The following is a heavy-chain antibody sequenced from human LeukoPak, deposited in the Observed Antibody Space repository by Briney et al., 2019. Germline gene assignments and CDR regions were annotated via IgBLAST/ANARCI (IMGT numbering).Heavy chain of an antibody. CDR2: ISVHNGNT. Sequence: ASVKVSCKVSGYTFSNYGIAWVRQAPGQGLEWMGWISVHNGNTNYAQMLQGRVTMTTDTSTSTAYMELRSLRYDDTAVYYCARASRFCSGSTCHDYWGQGTLVTVSS. D-gene: IGHD2-2*01. J-gene: IGHJ4*02. CDR3: ARASRFCSGSTCHDY. CDR1: GYTFSNYG. V-gene: IGHV1-18*01.